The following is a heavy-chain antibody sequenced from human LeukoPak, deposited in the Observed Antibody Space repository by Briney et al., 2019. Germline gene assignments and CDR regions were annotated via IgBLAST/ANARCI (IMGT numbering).Heavy chain of an antibody. J-gene: IGHJ4*02. CDR2: ISWNSGSI. CDR3: AKGVYSSGWY. CDR1: GFTFDDYA. Sequence: PGGSLRLSCAASGFTFDDYAMHWVRQAPGKGLEWVSGISWNSGSIGYADSVKGRFTISRDNAKNSLYLQMNSLRAEGTALYYCAKGVYSSGWYWGQGTLVTVSS. D-gene: IGHD6-19*01. V-gene: IGHV3-9*01.